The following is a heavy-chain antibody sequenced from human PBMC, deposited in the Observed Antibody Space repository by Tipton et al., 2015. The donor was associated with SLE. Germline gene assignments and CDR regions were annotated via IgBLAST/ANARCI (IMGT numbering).Heavy chain of an antibody. CDR3: AKASRGQYESWSGHFDE. Sequence: SLRLSCAASGFSFSNYAMSWVRQAPGKGLEWVSIIYSGGNTYYVESVEGRFTISRDNSDNTLYVRMSNLRVEDTAIYYCAKASRGQYESWSGHFDEWGRGTLVTVSS. J-gene: IGHJ4*02. CDR1: GFSFSNYA. D-gene: IGHD3-3*01. V-gene: IGHV3-23*03. CDR2: IYSGGNT.